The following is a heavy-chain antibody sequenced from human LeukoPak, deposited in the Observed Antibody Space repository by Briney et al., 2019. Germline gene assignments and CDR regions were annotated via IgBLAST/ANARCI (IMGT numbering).Heavy chain of an antibody. D-gene: IGHD5-18*01. J-gene: IGHJ4*02. CDR3: AREKNRSLGYSYGLGY. V-gene: IGHV1-2*02. Sequence: ASVKVSCKASGYTFTGYYMHWVRQATGQGLEWMGWINPNSGGTNYAQKFQGRVTMTRDTSISTAYMELSRLRSGDTAVYYCAREKNRSLGYSYGLGYWGQGTLVTASS. CDR1: GYTFTGYY. CDR2: INPNSGGT.